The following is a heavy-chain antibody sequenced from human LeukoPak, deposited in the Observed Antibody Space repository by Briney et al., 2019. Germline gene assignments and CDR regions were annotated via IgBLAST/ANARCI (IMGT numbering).Heavy chain of an antibody. Sequence: GGSLRLSCAASGFTFSNAWMSWVRQAPGKGLEWVSAISGSDDSTYYADSVKGRFTISRDSSKNTLYLQMNSLRAEDTAVYYCAKATYDFWSGYSFDYWGQGTLVTVSS. CDR3: AKATYDFWSGYSFDY. CDR1: GFTFSNAW. D-gene: IGHD3-3*01. CDR2: ISGSDDST. J-gene: IGHJ4*02. V-gene: IGHV3-23*01.